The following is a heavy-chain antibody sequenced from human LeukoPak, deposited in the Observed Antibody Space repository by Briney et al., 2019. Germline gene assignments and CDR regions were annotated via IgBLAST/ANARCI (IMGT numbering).Heavy chain of an antibody. CDR2: ISYDGSNK. V-gene: IGHV3-30-3*01. J-gene: IGHJ6*02. CDR1: GFTFSSYA. Sequence: GGSLRLSCAAPGFTFSSYAMHWVRQAPGKGLEWVAVISYDGSNKYYADFVKGRFTISRDNSKNTLYLQMNSLRAEDTAVYYCARQYIVVVPAARTYCYYGMDVWGQGTTVTVSS. D-gene: IGHD2-2*01. CDR3: ARQYIVVVPAARTYCYYGMDV.